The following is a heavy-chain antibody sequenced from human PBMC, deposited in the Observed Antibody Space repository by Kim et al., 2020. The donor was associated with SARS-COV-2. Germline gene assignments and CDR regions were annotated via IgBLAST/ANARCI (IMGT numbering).Heavy chain of an antibody. CDR1: GGTFNSHG. J-gene: IGHJ4*02. CDR3: ARDRLSLYRGYDTLGD. Sequence: SVKVSCKASGGTFNSHGISWVRQAPGQGLEWMGGIIPIFGTTTYAQKFQGRLTITADESSKTAYMVLSSLRSEDTAIYYCARDRLSLYRGYDTLGDWGQGTLVPVSS. D-gene: IGHD5-12*01. V-gene: IGHV1-69*13. CDR2: IIPIFGTT.